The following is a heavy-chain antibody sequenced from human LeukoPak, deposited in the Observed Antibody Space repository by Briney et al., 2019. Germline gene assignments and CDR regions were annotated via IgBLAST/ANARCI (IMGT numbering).Heavy chain of an antibody. CDR1: GYTFTSYG. D-gene: IGHD1-26*01. CDR2: INPNSGGT. J-gene: IGHJ5*02. V-gene: IGHV1-2*02. CDR3: ARSRTGGSPFDP. Sequence: GASVKVSCKASGYTFTSYGISWVRQAPGQGLEWMGWINPNSGGTNYAQKFQGRVTMTRDTSISTAYMELSRLRSDDTAVYYCARSRTGGSPFDPWGQGTLVTVSS.